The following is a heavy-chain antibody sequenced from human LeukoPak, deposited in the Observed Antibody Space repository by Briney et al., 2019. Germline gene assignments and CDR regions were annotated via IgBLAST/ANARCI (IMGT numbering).Heavy chain of an antibody. V-gene: IGHV5-51*01. Sequence: HGESLKISCKGSGYSFTSYWIGWVRQMPGKGLEWMGIIYPGDSDTRYSPSFQGQVTISADKSISTDYLQWGSLKASDTAMYYCARIGYDFWSGYPFDYWGQGTLVTVSS. J-gene: IGHJ4*02. CDR2: IYPGDSDT. CDR1: GYSFTSYW. D-gene: IGHD3-3*01. CDR3: ARIGYDFWSGYPFDY.